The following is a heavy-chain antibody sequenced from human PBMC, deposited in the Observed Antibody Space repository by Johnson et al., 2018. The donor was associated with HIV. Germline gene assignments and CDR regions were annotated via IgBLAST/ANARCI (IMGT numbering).Heavy chain of an antibody. CDR1: GFTFSSYA. D-gene: IGHD4-23*01. V-gene: IGHV3-23*04. CDR3: ASGTWLTVVTSPDAFDF. Sequence: VQLVESGGGLVQPGGSLRLSCAASGFTFSSYAMSWVRQAPGKGLEWVSAISGSGGSTYYADSVKGRFTISRDNSKNTLYLQMNSLRTEDTAVYYCASGTWLTVVTSPDAFDFWGQGTMVTVSS. CDR2: ISGSGGST. J-gene: IGHJ3*01.